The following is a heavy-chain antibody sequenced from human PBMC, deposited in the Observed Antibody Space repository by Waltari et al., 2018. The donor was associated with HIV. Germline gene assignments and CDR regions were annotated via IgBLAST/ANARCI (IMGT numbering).Heavy chain of an antibody. CDR1: GNNFAGYW. CDR2: IYPGECDA. Sequence: EEKLVQSGAEVKEPGESLKISCKSLGNNFAGYWVGWVRQMPGKGLEWMGVIYPGECDAGDVPAFQGRVIMATDSSISTVYLQWSSLRASDTAMYYCARRKGDYRTAFDIWGQGTMVTASS. CDR3: ARRKGDYRTAFDI. J-gene: IGHJ3*02. D-gene: IGHD4-17*01. V-gene: IGHV5-51*01.